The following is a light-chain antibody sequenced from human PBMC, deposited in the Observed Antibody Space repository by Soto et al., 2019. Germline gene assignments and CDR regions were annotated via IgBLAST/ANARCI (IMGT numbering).Light chain of an antibody. CDR1: QGISNW. J-gene: IGKJ4*01. V-gene: IGKV1-12*01. Sequence: DIQMTQSPSSVSASVGDRVTITCRASQGISNWLAWYQQKPGKAPRLLIYAASSLQSGVPSRFSGSGSGADFPLTISSLQPEDFATYYCQQANSFPPPLTFGGGTKVEIK. CDR2: AAS. CDR3: QQANSFPPPLT.